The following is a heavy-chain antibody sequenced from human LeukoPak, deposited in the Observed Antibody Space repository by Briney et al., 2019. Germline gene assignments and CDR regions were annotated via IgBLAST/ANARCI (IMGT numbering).Heavy chain of an antibody. Sequence: PSETLSLTCTVSGGSISSYYWSWLRQPPGKGLEWIGYIYYSGTTNYNPSLKSRVTISVDTSKNQFSLKLSSVTAADTAVYYCARSSGIVVVPAAYYDYWGQGTLVTVSS. CDR2: IYYSGTT. D-gene: IGHD2-2*01. V-gene: IGHV4-59*01. J-gene: IGHJ4*02. CDR1: GGSISSYY. CDR3: ARSSGIVVVPAAYYDY.